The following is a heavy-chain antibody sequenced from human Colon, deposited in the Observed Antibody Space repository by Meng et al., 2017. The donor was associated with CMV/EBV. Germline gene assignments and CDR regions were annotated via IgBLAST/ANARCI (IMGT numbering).Heavy chain of an antibody. CDR1: ELTFSNYA. J-gene: IGHJ4*02. V-gene: IGHV3-30-3*01. CDR3: ARSMISLWLGPCFDY. Sequence: GESLKISCAASELTFSNYAFHWVRQAPGKGLEWVAVISYDGDNTYYADSVKGRFTVSRDNSKNTLYLQMNSLRPEDTAVYSCARSMISLWLGPCFDYWGRGTLVTVSS. CDR2: ISYDGDNT. D-gene: IGHD3-22*01.